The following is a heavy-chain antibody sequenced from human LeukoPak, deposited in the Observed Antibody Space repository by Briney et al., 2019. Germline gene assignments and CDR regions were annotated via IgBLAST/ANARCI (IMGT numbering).Heavy chain of an antibody. CDR2: IYYSGST. Sequence: PSETLSLTCTVSGGSISSGGYYWSWIRQHPGRGLEWIGYIYYSGSTYYNPSLKSRVTISVDTSKNQFSLKLSSVTAADTAVYYCARASPVAGMSIDYWGQGTLVTVSS. V-gene: IGHV4-61*08. D-gene: IGHD6-19*01. J-gene: IGHJ4*02. CDR1: GGSISSGGYY. CDR3: ARASPVAGMSIDY.